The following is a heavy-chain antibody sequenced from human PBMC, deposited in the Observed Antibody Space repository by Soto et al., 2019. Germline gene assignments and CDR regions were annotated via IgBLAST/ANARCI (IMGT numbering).Heavy chain of an antibody. J-gene: IGHJ6*02. CDR3: ARILSVGYYSGSGSRYYSYGMDV. D-gene: IGHD3-10*01. CDR1: GFSLSNARMG. CDR2: IFSNDEK. Sequence: ESGPTLVNPTETLTLTCTVSGFSLSNARMGVSWIRQPPGKALEWLAHIFSNDEKSYSTSLKSRLTISKDTSKSQVVLTMTNMDPVDTATYSCARILSVGYYSGSGSRYYSYGMDVWGQGTTVTVSS. V-gene: IGHV2-26*01.